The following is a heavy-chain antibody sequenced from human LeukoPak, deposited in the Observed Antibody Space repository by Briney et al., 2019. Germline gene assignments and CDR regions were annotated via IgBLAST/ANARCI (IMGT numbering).Heavy chain of an antibody. CDR1: GFTFSSYA. CDR3: ARDPANYGSGRGDY. D-gene: IGHD3-10*01. V-gene: IGHV3-48*03. J-gene: IGHJ4*02. Sequence: GGSLRLSCAASGFTFSSYAMSWVRQAPGKGLEWVSYISSSGSTIYYADSVKGRFTISRDNAKNSLYLQMNSLRAEDTAVYYCARDPANYGSGRGDYWGQGTLVTVSS. CDR2: ISSSGSTI.